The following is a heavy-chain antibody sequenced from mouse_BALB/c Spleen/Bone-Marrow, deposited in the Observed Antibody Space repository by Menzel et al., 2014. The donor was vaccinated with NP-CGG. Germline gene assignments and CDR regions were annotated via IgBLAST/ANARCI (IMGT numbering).Heavy chain of an antibody. J-gene: IGHJ2*01. CDR3: TRTYEYFDY. CDR2: IYPSDNYT. Sequence: QVQLQQSGADLVRPGASVRLSCEASGYTFTTYWINWVKQRPGQGLEWIGNIYPSDNYTNYNQKFKDRATLTVDKSSSTAYMQLSSPTSEDSAVYYCTRTYEYFDYWGQGTTLTVSS. V-gene: IGHV1-69*02. D-gene: IGHD2-3*01. CDR1: GYTFTTYW.